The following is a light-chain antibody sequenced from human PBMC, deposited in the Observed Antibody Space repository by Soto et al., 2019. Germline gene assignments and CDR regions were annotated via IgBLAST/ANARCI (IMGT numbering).Light chain of an antibody. CDR1: QSVSSSY. CDR2: GAS. CDR3: QQYGSSPFT. V-gene: IGKV3-20*01. J-gene: IGKJ3*01. Sequence: EIVLTQSPGTLSLSPGERATLSCRASQSVSSSYLAWYQQKPGQAPRLLIYGASSRDTGIPDRFSGSGSGTDFTLTISRLEPEDFAVYYCQQYGSSPFTFGPGTNVDIK.